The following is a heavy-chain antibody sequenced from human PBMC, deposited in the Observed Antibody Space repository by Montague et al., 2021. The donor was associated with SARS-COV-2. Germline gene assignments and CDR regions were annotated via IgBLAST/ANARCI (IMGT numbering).Heavy chain of an antibody. CDR3: ARVGRQQLVRLSGMDV. V-gene: IGHV4-39*07. J-gene: IGHJ6*02. D-gene: IGHD6-13*01. Sequence: ETLSLTCTVSGCSISSSSYYWGLIRQPPGKGLEWIGSIHYSGSTYYNPSLKRGVTVSVDTYKNQSSLKLSFVTAADTAVYYCARVGRQQLVRLSGMDVWGQGTTVTVSS. CDR1: GCSISSSSYY. CDR2: IHYSGST.